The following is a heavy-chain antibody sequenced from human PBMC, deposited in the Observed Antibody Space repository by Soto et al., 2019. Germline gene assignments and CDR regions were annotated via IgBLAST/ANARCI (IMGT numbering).Heavy chain of an antibody. CDR3: ARDSPITYDGYVPFDY. CDR2: IWYDGSNK. Sequence: QVQLVESGGGVVQPGRSLRLSCAASGFTFSSYGMHWVRQAPGKGLEWVAVIWYDGSNKYYADSVKGRFTISRDNSKNTLYLQMNSLRAEDTAVYYCARDSPITYDGYVPFDYWGQGTLVTVSS. V-gene: IGHV3-33*01. CDR1: GFTFSSYG. J-gene: IGHJ4*02. D-gene: IGHD5-12*01.